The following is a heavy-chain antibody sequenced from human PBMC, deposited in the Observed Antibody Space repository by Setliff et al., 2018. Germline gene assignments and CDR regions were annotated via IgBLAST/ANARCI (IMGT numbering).Heavy chain of an antibody. CDR3: ARHSGRYYVPGTFDS. CDR1: GCSFSSNQ. D-gene: IGHD3-22*01. CDR2: IIPAFTTA. Sequence: SVKVSCKASGCSFSSNQFIWVRQAPGQGLELMGGIIPAFTTASYAPKFNDRLRITADESTTTAYMELSSLRSDDTAIYFCARHSGRYYVPGTFDSWGQGTLVTVSS. V-gene: IGHV1-69*13. J-gene: IGHJ4*02.